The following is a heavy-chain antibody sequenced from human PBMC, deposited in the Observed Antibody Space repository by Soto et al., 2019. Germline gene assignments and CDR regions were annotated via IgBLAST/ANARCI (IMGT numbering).Heavy chain of an antibody. D-gene: IGHD2-2*01. CDR2: ISHSGDRT. CDR3: AGCSSITCYAGYYYGMDV. CDR1: GFSFGSYA. J-gene: IGHJ6*02. Sequence: EVQVLESGGGLVQPGGSLRLSCAASGFSFGSYAMTWVRQAPEKGLEWVSGISHSGDRTYYADSVKGRFTISRDNTQNTLYLQMNRLRAEHTAIYYCAGCSSITCYAGYYYGMDVWGQGTTVSVSS. V-gene: IGHV3-23*01.